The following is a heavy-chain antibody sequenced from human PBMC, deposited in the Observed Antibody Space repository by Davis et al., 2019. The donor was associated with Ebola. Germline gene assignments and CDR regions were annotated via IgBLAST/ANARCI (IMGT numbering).Heavy chain of an antibody. CDR1: GFSFSTYA. D-gene: IGHD2-8*02. Sequence: GESLKISCAASGFSFSTYAMIWVRQAPGKGLEWVSGISGRGDRTYYADSVKGRFTSSRDNPKNTLYVQMNSLRAEDTAVYYCAKGRSGVGYAAFDMWGQGTMLTVSS. J-gene: IGHJ3*02. V-gene: IGHV3-23*01. CDR3: AKGRSGVGYAAFDM. CDR2: ISGRGDRT.